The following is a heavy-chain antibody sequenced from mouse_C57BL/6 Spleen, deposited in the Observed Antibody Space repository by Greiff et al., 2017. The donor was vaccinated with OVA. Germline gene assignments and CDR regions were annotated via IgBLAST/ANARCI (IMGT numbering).Heavy chain of an antibody. V-gene: IGHV1-66*01. CDR3: TRGRVYYGNLDY. CDR1: GYSFTSYY. J-gene: IGHJ2*01. Sequence: QVQLQQSGPELVKPGASVKISCKASGYSFTSYYIHWVKQRPGQGLEWIGWIYPGSGNTKYNEKFKGKATLTADTSSSTAYMQLSSLTSEDSAVYCCTRGRVYYGNLDYWGQGTTLTVSS. CDR2: IYPGSGNT. D-gene: IGHD2-1*01.